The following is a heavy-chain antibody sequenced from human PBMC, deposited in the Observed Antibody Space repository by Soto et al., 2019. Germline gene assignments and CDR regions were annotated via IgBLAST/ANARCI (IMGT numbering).Heavy chain of an antibody. CDR1: GGSISDNW. CDR2: VYHSGTT. Sequence: QVQLQESGPGLVKPSGTLSLTCAVSGGSISDNWWSWVRQPPGKGREWIGQVYHSGTTYYNPSLKSRVTISLATYARQIPLTLTSVPAADTAVYYCARRVAVARTRGFDSWVQGTLVTVSS. J-gene: IGHJ4*02. CDR3: ARRVAVARTRGFDS. D-gene: IGHD2-21*01. V-gene: IGHV4-4*02.